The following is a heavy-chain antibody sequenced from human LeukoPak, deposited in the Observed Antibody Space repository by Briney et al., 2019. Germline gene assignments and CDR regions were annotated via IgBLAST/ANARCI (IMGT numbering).Heavy chain of an antibody. V-gene: IGHV1-69*13. Sequence: GASVKVSCKASGGTFSSYAISWVRQAPGQGLEWMGGIIPIFGTANYAQKFQGRVTITADESTSTAYMELSSLRSEDTAVYYCARGGLYDFWSGPDYWGQGTLVTVSS. CDR2: IIPIFGTA. CDR1: GGTFSSYA. CDR3: ARGGLYDFWSGPDY. J-gene: IGHJ4*02. D-gene: IGHD3-3*01.